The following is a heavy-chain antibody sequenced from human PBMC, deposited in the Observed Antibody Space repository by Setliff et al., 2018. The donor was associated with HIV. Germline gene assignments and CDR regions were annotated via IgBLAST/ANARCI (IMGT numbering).Heavy chain of an antibody. J-gene: IGHJ3*02. D-gene: IGHD3-22*01. Sequence: SETLSLTCTVSGGSISSGGYYWSWIRQHPGKGLEWIGYIYYSGSTYFNPSLKSRVNISVDTSKNQFSLKLTSVTAADTAVYYCERVGDDGSDDYGVGTFDSWGQGTRVT. CDR3: ERVGDDGSDDYGVGTFDS. CDR1: GGSISSGGYY. CDR2: IYYSGST. V-gene: IGHV4-31*03.